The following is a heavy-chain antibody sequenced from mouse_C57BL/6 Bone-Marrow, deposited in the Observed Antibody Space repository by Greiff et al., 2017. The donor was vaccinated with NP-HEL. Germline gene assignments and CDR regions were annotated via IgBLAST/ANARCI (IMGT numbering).Heavy chain of an antibody. CDR3: ARSCIYYYGSSPYFDY. D-gene: IGHD1-1*01. CDR1: GYTFTDHT. Sequence: VQLQESDAELVKPGASVKISCKVSGYTFTDHTIHWMKQRPEQGLEWIGYIYPRDGSTKYNEKFKGKATLTADKSSSTAYMQLNSLTSEDSAVYFCARSCIYYYGSSPYFDYWGQGTTLTVSS. V-gene: IGHV1-78*01. CDR2: IYPRDGST. J-gene: IGHJ2*01.